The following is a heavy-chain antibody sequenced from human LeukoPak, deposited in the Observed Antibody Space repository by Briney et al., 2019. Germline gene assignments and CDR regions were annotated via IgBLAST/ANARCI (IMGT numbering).Heavy chain of an antibody. J-gene: IGHJ4*02. V-gene: IGHV3-23*01. D-gene: IGHD2-15*01. Sequence: GGSLRLSCAASGFTFSSYAMSWVRQAPGKGLEWVSTISATDGSTYYADSVKGRFTISRDNSKNTLYVQMNSLRAEDTAVYYCAKGWTSGFDYWGQGTLVTVSS. CDR2: ISATDGST. CDR1: GFTFSSYA. CDR3: AKGWTSGFDY.